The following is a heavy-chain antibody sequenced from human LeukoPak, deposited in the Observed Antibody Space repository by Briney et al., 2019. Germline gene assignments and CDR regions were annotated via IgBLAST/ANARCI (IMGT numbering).Heavy chain of an antibody. D-gene: IGHD5-18*01. CDR1: GFTFGSHA. Sequence: GGSLRLSCEASGFTFGSHAMYWVRQAPGKGLEWVAGIFGSGGSPHYADPVKDRFTISRDNSRNTVYLQINSLRAEDTAVYYCGKTTVGYSSGQKPAWPVDYWGQGTLVTVSS. CDR2: IFGSGGSP. J-gene: IGHJ4*02. CDR3: GKTTVGYSSGQKPAWPVDY. V-gene: IGHV3-23*01.